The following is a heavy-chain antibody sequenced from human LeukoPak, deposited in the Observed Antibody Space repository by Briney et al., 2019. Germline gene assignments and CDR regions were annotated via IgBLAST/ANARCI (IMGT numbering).Heavy chain of an antibody. Sequence: GGSLRLSCAASGFTFDDYGMSWVRQAPGKGLEWVSGINWNGGSTGYADSVKGRFTISRDNAKNSLYLQMNSLRAEDTALYYCARSTAADAEYYFDYWGQGTLVTVSS. CDR2: INWNGGST. V-gene: IGHV3-20*04. D-gene: IGHD6-13*01. CDR1: GFTFDDYG. J-gene: IGHJ4*02. CDR3: ARSTAADAEYYFDY.